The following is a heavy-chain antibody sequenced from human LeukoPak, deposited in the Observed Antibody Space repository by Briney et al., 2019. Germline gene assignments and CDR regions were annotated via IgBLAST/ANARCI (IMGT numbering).Heavy chain of an antibody. CDR3: AKFAQRYCSGGSCHPFDY. CDR1: GFTFSSYE. D-gene: IGHD2-15*01. CDR2: ISSSGSTI. V-gene: IGHV3-48*03. J-gene: IGHJ4*02. Sequence: GGSLRLSCAASGFTFSSYEMNWVRQAPGKGLEWASYISSSGSTIYYADSVKGRFTISRDNSKNTLHLQMNSLRAEDTAAYYCAKFAQRYCSGGSCHPFDYWGQGTLVTVSS.